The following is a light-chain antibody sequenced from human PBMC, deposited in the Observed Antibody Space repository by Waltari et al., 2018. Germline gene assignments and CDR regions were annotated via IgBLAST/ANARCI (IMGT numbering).Light chain of an antibody. CDR1: STDVGFYNY. CDR3: SAYTSTSALV. Sequence: QSALTQPASVSGSPGQSITTPCTGTSTDVGFYNYVPWYQQHPGKAPKVIIYEVSNRPSGISNRFSGSKSGNTASLTISGLQPEDEADYHCSAYTSTSALVFGTGTKVTVL. J-gene: IGLJ1*01. CDR2: EVS. V-gene: IGLV2-14*01.